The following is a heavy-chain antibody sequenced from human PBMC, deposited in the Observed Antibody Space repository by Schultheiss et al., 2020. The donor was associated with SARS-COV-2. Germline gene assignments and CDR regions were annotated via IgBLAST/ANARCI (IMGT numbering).Heavy chain of an antibody. CDR3: TRDWRFGASYMDV. Sequence: GSLKISCAASGFTVSSNYMSWVRQAPGKGLEWVSGISDSGYSTSYVDSVKGRFTISRDNSKNTLYLQMNSLRAEDTALYYCTRDWRFGASYMDVWGKGITVTVSS. J-gene: IGHJ6*03. V-gene: IGHV3-23*01. CDR2: ISDSGYST. D-gene: IGHD3-10*01. CDR1: GFTVSSNY.